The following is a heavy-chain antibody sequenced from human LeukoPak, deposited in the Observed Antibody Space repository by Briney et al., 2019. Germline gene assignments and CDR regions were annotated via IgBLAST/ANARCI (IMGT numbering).Heavy chain of an antibody. CDR3: ASPEVGY. Sequence: ASVKVSRKASGYTFTNSYIHWVRQAPGQGLEWMGIINPSGGSTNYAQKFQGRVTMTRDTSTSTVYMELYSLRPEDTAVYYCASPEVGYWGQGTLVTVSS. D-gene: IGHD2-15*01. V-gene: IGHV1-46*03. CDR2: INPSGGST. J-gene: IGHJ4*02. CDR1: GYTFTNSY.